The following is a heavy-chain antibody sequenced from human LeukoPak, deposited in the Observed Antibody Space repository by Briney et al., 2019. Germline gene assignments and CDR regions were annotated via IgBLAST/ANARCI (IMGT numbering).Heavy chain of an antibody. D-gene: IGHD6-19*01. Sequence: SETLSLTCTVSGGSISSYYWSWIRQPPGKGLEWIGYIYYSGSTNYNPSLKSRVTISVDTSKNQFSLKLSSVTAADTAVYYCARHCSSGWDFDYWGQGTLVTVSS. CDR2: IYYSGST. CDR3: ARHCSSGWDFDY. J-gene: IGHJ4*02. CDR1: GGSISSYY. V-gene: IGHV4-59*08.